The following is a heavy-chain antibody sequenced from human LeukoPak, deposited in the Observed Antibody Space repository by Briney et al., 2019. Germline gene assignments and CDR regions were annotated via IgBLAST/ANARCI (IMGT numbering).Heavy chain of an antibody. CDR2: IRYDGSNK. CDR1: GFTFSSDA. V-gene: IGHV3-30*02. D-gene: IGHD2-2*01. CDR3: AKDSRTFFDY. Sequence: PGGSLRLSCAASGFTFSSDAMHWVRQAPGKGLEWVAFIRYDGSNKYYADSVKGRFTISRDNSKNTLYLQMNSLRAEDTAVYYCAKDSRTFFDYWGQGTLVTVSS. J-gene: IGHJ4*02.